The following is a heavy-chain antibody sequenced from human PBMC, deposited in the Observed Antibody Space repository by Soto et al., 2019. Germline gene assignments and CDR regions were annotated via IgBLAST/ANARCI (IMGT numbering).Heavy chain of an antibody. Sequence: QVQLQESGPGLVKPSQTLSLTCTVSGGSITSSGYYWSWIRQHPGEGLEWIGFTSNSGSTSYNPSLHSRLTISVDTSSNPFSLTLKSVTAPYTAFYYSATAARSTKVHYWGQGTLVTVSP. D-gene: IGHD2-2*01. CDR3: ATAARSTKVHY. J-gene: IGHJ4*02. V-gene: IGHV4-31*03. CDR1: GGSITSSGYY. CDR2: TSNSGST.